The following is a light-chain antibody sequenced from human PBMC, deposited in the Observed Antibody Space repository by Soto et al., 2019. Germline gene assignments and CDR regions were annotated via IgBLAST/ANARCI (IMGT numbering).Light chain of an antibody. CDR1: PSVSHS. V-gene: IGKV3-11*01. CDR2: DAS. J-gene: IGKJ4*01. CDR3: QQRNKWPPVT. Sequence: ESVLTQSPATLSLSPGERATLSCRASPSVSHSLAWYKHKPGQAPRLLIYDASNRATGVPTRFSGSGSGTDFTLTISSLEPEDFTVYYCQQRNKWPPVTFGGGTRVDIK.